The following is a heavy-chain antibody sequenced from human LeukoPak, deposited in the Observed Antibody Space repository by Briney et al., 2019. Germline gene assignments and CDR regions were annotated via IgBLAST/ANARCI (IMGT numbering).Heavy chain of an antibody. Sequence: GGSLRLSCAASGFTFSSYAMHWVRQAPGKGLEWVAVISYDGSNKYYADSVKGRFTISRDNSKNTLYLQMNSLRAEDTAVYYCARVDDVDTAMVFDYWGQGTLVTVSS. CDR3: ARVDDVDTAMVFDY. J-gene: IGHJ4*02. D-gene: IGHD5-18*01. CDR1: GFTFSSYA. CDR2: ISYDGSNK. V-gene: IGHV3-30-3*01.